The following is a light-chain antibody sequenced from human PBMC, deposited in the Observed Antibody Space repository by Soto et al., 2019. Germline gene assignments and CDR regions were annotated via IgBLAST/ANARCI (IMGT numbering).Light chain of an antibody. CDR2: YDS. CDR3: QVWDSSADHVV. CDR1: NIGSKS. J-gene: IGLJ2*01. Sequence: VLTQPPSVSVAPGKTARITCGGNNIGSKSVHWFQQKPGQAPVLVIYYDSDRHSGIPERFSGSNSGNMATLTISRVEVGDEADYYCQVWDSSADHVVFGGGTKLTVL. V-gene: IGLV3-21*01.